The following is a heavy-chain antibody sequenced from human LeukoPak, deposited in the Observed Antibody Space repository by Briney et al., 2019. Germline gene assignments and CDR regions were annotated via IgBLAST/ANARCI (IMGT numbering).Heavy chain of an antibody. CDR2: IYPGDSDT. Sequence: GESLKISCKGSGYSFTIYWIAWVRQMPGKGLEWMGIIYPGDSDTRYSPSFQGQVTISADKSISTAYLQWSSLRSEDTAVYYCAREWGYYGSGSYRLPFDPWGQGTLVTVSS. J-gene: IGHJ5*02. V-gene: IGHV5-51*01. D-gene: IGHD3-10*01. CDR3: AREWGYYGSGSYRLPFDP. CDR1: GYSFTIYW.